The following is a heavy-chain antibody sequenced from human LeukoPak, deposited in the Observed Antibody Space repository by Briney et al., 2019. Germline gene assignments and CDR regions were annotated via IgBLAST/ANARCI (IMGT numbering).Heavy chain of an antibody. D-gene: IGHD3-22*01. CDR2: ISTSTSYI. CDR1: GFTFNTYS. V-gene: IGHV3-21*01. J-gene: IGHJ4*02. Sequence: GGFLRLSCAASGFTFNTYSMNWVRQAPGKGLEWVSSISTSTSYIYYADSVKGRFTISRDNAKNSLYLQMNSLRAEDTAVYYCARGLLAGVFDYWGQGTLVTVSS. CDR3: ARGLLAGVFDY.